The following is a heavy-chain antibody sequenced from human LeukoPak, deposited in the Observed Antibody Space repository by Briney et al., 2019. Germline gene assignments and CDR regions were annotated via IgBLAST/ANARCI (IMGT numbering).Heavy chain of an antibody. V-gene: IGHV1-69*13. CDR2: IIPIFGTA. CDR3: ARDGYSSGREEY. Sequence: SVKVSCKASGGTFSSYTISWVRQAPGQGLEWMGGIIPIFGTANYAQKFQGRVTITADEATSTAYMELSSLRSDDTAVYYCARDGYSSGREEYWGQGTLVTVSS. D-gene: IGHD6-25*01. CDR1: GGTFSSYT. J-gene: IGHJ4*02.